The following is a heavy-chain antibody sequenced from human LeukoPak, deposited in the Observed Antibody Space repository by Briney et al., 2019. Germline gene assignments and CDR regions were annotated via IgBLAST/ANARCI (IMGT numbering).Heavy chain of an antibody. D-gene: IGHD3-10*01. Sequence: MSSETLSLTCTVSGGSISSSSYYWDWIRQPPGKGLEWIGSIYYSGSTYYNPSLKSRVTISVDTSKNQFSLKLSSVTAADTAVYYCARLPSDGSGSYWYYYMDVWGKGTTVTISS. CDR2: IYYSGST. CDR3: ARLPSDGSGSYWYYYMDV. CDR1: GGSISSSSYY. V-gene: IGHV4-39*01. J-gene: IGHJ6*03.